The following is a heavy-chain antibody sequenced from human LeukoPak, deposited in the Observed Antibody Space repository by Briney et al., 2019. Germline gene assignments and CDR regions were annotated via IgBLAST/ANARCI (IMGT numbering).Heavy chain of an antibody. Sequence: SETLSLTCAVYGGSFSGYYWSWIRQPPGKGLGWIGEINHSGSTNYNPSLKSRVTISVDTSKNQFSLKLSSVTAADTAVYYCARDGNPLVVVAAFDYWGQGTLVTVSS. J-gene: IGHJ4*02. CDR3: ARDGNPLVVVAAFDY. CDR2: INHSGST. CDR1: GGSFSGYY. D-gene: IGHD2-15*01. V-gene: IGHV4-34*01.